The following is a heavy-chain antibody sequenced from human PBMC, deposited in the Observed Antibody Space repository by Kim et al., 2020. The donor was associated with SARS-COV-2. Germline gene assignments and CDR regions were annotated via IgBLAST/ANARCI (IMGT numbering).Heavy chain of an antibody. Sequence: SRKSRVTISVDTSKNQFSLKLSSVTAADTAVYYCARGHYDSSGYYSIFDYWGQGTLVTVSS. CDR3: ARGHYDSSGYYSIFDY. D-gene: IGHD3-22*01. J-gene: IGHJ4*02. V-gene: IGHV4-59*09.